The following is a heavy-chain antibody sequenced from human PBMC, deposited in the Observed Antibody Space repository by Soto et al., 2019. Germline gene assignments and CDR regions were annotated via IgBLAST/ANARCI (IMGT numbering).Heavy chain of an antibody. V-gene: IGHV3-21*01. J-gene: IGHJ6*02. CDR1: GFTFSSYS. CDR3: ARERNSGRNYYYYGMDV. CDR2: ISSSSSYI. D-gene: IGHD6-19*01. Sequence: PGGSLRLSCAASGFTFSSYSMNWVRQAPGKGLEWVSSISSSSSYIYYADSVKGRFTISRDNAKNSLYLQMNSLRAEDTAVYYCARERNSGRNYYYYGMDVWGQGTTVTV.